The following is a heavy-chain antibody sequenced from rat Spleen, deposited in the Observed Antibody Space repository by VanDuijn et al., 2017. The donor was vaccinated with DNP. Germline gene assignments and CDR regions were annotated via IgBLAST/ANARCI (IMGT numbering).Heavy chain of an antibody. D-gene: IGHD1-5*01. CDR1: GFTFSDYA. CDR2: ISYDGFRT. V-gene: IGHV5-17*01. CDR3: ARHEEQPWFAY. Sequence: EVQLVESGGGLVQPGNSLKLYCAASGFTFSDYAMVWVRQAPKKGLEWVATISYDGFRTYHRDSVKGRFTISRDNSKSTLYLQMDSLRSEDTATYYCARHEEQPWFAYWGQGTLVTVSS. J-gene: IGHJ3*01.